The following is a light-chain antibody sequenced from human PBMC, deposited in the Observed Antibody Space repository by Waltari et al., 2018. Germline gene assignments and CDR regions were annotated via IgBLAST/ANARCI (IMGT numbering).Light chain of an antibody. Sequence: QSALTQPPSASGSPGQSVTISCTGTSSDVGGYNYVSWYQQHPGKAPKLMSYEVSKRPSGVPDRYPGSKSGYTSARTVAGLQAEDEADYDCSSYAGSNDDVFGTGTKVTVL. CDR2: EVS. V-gene: IGLV2-8*01. J-gene: IGLJ1*01. CDR3: SSYAGSNDDV. CDR1: SSDVGGYNY.